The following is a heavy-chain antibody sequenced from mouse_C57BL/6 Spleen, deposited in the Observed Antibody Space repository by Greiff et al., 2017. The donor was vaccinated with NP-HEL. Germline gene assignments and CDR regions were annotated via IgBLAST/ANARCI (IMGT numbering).Heavy chain of an antibody. Sequence: VQLQQSGAELVRPGASVKLSCTASGFNIKDYYMHWVKQRPEQGLEWIGRIDPEDGDTEYAPKFQGKATMTADTSSNTAYLQLSSLTSEDTAVYYCTTGYNGSSFAYWGQGTLVTVSA. CDR3: TTGYNGSSFAY. J-gene: IGHJ3*01. CDR1: GFNIKDYY. CDR2: IDPEDGDT. D-gene: IGHD1-1*01. V-gene: IGHV14-1*01.